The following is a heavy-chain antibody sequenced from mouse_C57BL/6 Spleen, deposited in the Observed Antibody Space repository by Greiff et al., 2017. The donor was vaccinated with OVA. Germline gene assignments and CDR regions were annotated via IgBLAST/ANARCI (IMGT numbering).Heavy chain of an antibody. J-gene: IGHJ2*01. Sequence: ESGPELVKPGASVKISCKASGYAFSSSWMNWVKQRPGKGLEWIGRIYPGDGDTNYNGKFKGKATLTADKSSSTAYMQLSSLTSEDSAVYFCAIITTVVATDYFDYWGQGTTLTVSS. V-gene: IGHV1-82*01. CDR2: IYPGDGDT. CDR1: GYAFSSSW. CDR3: AIITTVVATDYFDY. D-gene: IGHD1-1*01.